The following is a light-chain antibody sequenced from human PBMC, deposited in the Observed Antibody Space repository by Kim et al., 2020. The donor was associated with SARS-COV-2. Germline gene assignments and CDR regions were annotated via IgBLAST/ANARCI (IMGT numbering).Light chain of an antibody. CDR3: QQINSYPLT. CDR1: EGISSY. V-gene: IGKV1-9*01. CDR2: GTS. J-gene: IGKJ4*01. Sequence: IQLTQSPSSLSASVGDRVTITCRASEGISSYLAWYQQRPGQAPNLLIYGTSTLQSGVPTRFSASGSGTDFTLTISSLQPEDLATYYCQQINSYPLTFGGGTKVDIK.